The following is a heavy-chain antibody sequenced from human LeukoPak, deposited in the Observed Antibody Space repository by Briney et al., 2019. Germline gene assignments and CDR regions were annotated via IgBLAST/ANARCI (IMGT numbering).Heavy chain of an antibody. Sequence: GGSLRLSCAASGFTFSSYGMHWVPQAPGKGLEWVAVISYDGNNKYYADSVKGRFTISRDNSKNTLYLQMNSLRAEDTAVYYCAKDRALWQWLPIDYWGQGTLVTVSS. J-gene: IGHJ4*02. V-gene: IGHV3-30*18. D-gene: IGHD6-19*01. CDR2: ISYDGNNK. CDR1: GFTFSSYG. CDR3: AKDRALWQWLPIDY.